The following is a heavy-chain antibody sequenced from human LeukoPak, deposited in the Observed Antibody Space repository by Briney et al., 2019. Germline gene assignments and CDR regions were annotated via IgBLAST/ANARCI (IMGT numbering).Heavy chain of an antibody. CDR1: GDVITGSTYY. CDR3: ARQYYDSTGYYYFDY. CDR2: MYYSGST. V-gene: IGHV4-39*01. D-gene: IGHD3-22*01. J-gene: IGHJ4*02. Sequence: SETLSLTCTVSGDVITGSTYYWGWIRQPPGKGLEWIGSMYYSGSTYSNPSLRSRVTMSADTSKNQFSLNLKSVTAADTAVYYCARQYYDSTGYYYFDYWGQGTLVTVSS.